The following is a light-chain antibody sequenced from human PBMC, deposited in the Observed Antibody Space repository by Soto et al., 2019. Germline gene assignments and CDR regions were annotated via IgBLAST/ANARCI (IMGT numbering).Light chain of an antibody. CDR2: DAS. CDR3: QQYDILVT. J-gene: IGKJ4*01. Sequence: DIQMTQSPSSLSASVGDRVTITCQASQDISKYLNWYQHKPGKAPKLLIYDASSVETGVPSRFSGGGSGTDFSFTISSLQPEDVATYYCQQYDILVTFGGGTKVEIK. V-gene: IGKV1-33*01. CDR1: QDISKY.